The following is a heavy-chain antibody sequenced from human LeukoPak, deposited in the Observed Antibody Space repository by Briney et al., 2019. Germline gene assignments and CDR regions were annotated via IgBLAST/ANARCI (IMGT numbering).Heavy chain of an antibody. Sequence: PGRSLRLSCAASGFTFSSYGMHWVRQAPGKGLEWVAVISYDGSNKYYADSVKGRFTISRDNSKNTLYPQMNSLRAEDTAVYYCAREGYDSSGFHRDFDYWGQGTLVTVSS. V-gene: IGHV3-30*03. CDR3: AREGYDSSGFHRDFDY. J-gene: IGHJ4*02. CDR1: GFTFSSYG. D-gene: IGHD3-22*01. CDR2: ISYDGSNK.